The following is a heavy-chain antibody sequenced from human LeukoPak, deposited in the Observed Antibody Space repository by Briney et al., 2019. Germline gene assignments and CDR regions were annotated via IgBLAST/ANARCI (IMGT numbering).Heavy chain of an antibody. D-gene: IGHD4-11*01. CDR2: IYYSGST. Sequence: PSETLSLTCTVSGGSISSYYWSWIRQPPGKGLEWIGYIYYSGSTNYNLSLKSRVTISVDTSKNQFSLKLSSVTAADTAVYYCARGDYSNLYYFDYWGQGTLVTVSS. CDR1: GGSISSYY. CDR3: ARGDYSNLYYFDY. J-gene: IGHJ4*02. V-gene: IGHV4-59*01.